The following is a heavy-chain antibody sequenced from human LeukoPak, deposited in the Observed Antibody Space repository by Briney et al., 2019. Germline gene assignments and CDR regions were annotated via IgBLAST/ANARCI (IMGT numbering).Heavy chain of an antibody. Sequence: GASVKVSCKASGYTFTSYGISXVRXAPGXXXXXMGWISAYNGNTNYAQKLQGRVTMTTDTSTSTAYMELRSLRSDDTAVYYCARGYLSGPWFDPWGQGTLVTVSS. CDR3: ARGYLSGPWFDP. D-gene: IGHD6-19*01. CDR2: ISAYNGNT. V-gene: IGHV1-18*01. J-gene: IGHJ5*02. CDR1: GYTFTSYG.